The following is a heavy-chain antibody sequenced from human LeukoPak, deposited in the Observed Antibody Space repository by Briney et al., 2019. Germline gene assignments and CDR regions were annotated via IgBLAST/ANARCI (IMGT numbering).Heavy chain of an antibody. D-gene: IGHD2-15*01. Sequence: PGGSLRLSCTASGFSLSAYEVNWVRQAPGKGLEWISYINTGVGTAFYADSVKGRFTISRDDAKNAVYLEMNSLRAEDTAVYYCAREGFSGGSLPIDYWGQGTLVTVSS. CDR1: GFSLSAYE. CDR3: AREGFSGGSLPIDY. V-gene: IGHV3-48*03. CDR2: INTGVGTA. J-gene: IGHJ4*02.